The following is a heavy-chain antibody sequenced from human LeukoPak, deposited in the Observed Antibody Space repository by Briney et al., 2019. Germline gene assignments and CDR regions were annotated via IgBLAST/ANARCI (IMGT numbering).Heavy chain of an antibody. J-gene: IGHJ6*03. CDR2: IYTSGST. D-gene: IGHD6-13*01. CDR3: ARQKQQLVGYYYYYYMDV. Sequence: SETLSLTCTVSGGSISSYYWSWIRQPPGKGLEWIGYIYTSGSTNYNPSLKSRVTISVDTSKIQFSLKLSSVTAADTAVYYCARQKQQLVGYYYYYYMDVWGKGTTVTVSS. CDR1: GGSISSYY. V-gene: IGHV4-4*09.